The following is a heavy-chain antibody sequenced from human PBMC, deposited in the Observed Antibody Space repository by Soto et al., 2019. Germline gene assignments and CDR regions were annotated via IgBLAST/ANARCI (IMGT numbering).Heavy chain of an antibody. Sequence: QVQLVQSGAEVKKPGASVKVSCKASGYTFTSYGISWVRQAPGQGLEWMGWISAYNGNTNYAQKLQGRVTMSTDTSTSTAYMELRSLRSDDTAVYYCARDRRIYGSGIRGMDVWGQGTTVTVSS. CDR1: GYTFTSYG. D-gene: IGHD3-10*01. V-gene: IGHV1-18*01. J-gene: IGHJ6*02. CDR3: ARDRRIYGSGIRGMDV. CDR2: ISAYNGNT.